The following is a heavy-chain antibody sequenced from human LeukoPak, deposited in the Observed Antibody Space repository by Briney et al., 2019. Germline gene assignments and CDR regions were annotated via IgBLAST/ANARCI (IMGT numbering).Heavy chain of an antibody. D-gene: IGHD3-22*01. CDR2: IYYSGST. Sequence: SKTLSLTCTVSGGSISSGGYYWSWIRQHPGKGLEWIGYIYYSGSTYYNPSLKSRVTISVDTSKIQFSLKLSSVTAADTAVYYCARSSYYYDSSYAFDIWGQGTMVTVSS. CDR3: ARSSYYYDSSYAFDI. J-gene: IGHJ3*02. CDR1: GGSISSGGYY. V-gene: IGHV4-31*03.